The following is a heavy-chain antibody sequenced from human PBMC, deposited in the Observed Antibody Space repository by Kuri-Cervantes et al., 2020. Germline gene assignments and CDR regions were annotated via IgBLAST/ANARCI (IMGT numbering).Heavy chain of an antibody. CDR3: ATAGSYYEFVDY. CDR2: FDPEDGET. J-gene: IGHJ4*02. CDR1: GYTFTSYD. D-gene: IGHD1-26*01. Sequence: ASVKVSCKASGYTFTSYDINWARQATGQGLEWMGGFDPEDGETIYAQKFQGRVTMTEDTSTDTAYMELSSLRSEDTAVYYCATAGSYYEFVDYWGQGTLVTVSS. V-gene: IGHV1-24*01.